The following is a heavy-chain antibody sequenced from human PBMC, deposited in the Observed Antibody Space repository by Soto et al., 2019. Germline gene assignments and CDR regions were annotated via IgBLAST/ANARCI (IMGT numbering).Heavy chain of an antibody. J-gene: IGHJ4*02. D-gene: IGHD6-19*01. CDR1: GFTFSSYG. V-gene: IGHV3-33*01. Sequence: QVQLVESGGGVVQPGRSPRLSCAASGFTFSSYGMHWVRQAPGKGLEWVAVIWYDGSNKYYADSVKGRFTISRDNSKNTLYLQMNSLRAEDTAVYYCARENSSGWYFDYWGQGTLVTVSS. CDR2: IWYDGSNK. CDR3: ARENSSGWYFDY.